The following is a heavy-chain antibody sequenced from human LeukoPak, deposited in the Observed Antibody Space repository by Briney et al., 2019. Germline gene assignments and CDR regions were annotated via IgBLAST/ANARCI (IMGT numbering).Heavy chain of an antibody. CDR2: INHSGST. J-gene: IGHJ4*02. V-gene: IGHV4-34*01. CDR1: GGSFSYYY. D-gene: IGHD3-22*01. CDR3: AREHKDYDGDGYYYGY. Sequence: SETLSLTCAVYGGSFSYYYWSWIRQPPGKTLEWIGEINHSGSTNYNPSLKSRVTISVDSSKNQFSLRLSSVTAADTAVYYCAREHKDYDGDGYYYGYWGQGTLVTVSS.